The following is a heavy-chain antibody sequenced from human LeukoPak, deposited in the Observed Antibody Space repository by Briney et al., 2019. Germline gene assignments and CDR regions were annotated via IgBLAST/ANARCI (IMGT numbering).Heavy chain of an antibody. V-gene: IGHV3-23*01. CDR2: ISGSGGST. J-gene: IGHJ1*01. CDR3: AKDGQYSSSWYERFQH. Sequence: GGSLRLSCAASGFTFSSYAMSWVRQAPGKGLEWVSAISGSGGSTYYADSVKGRFTISRDNSKNTLYLQMNSLRAEDTAVYYCAKDGQYSSSWYERFQHWGQGTLVTVSS. CDR1: GFTFSSYA. D-gene: IGHD6-13*01.